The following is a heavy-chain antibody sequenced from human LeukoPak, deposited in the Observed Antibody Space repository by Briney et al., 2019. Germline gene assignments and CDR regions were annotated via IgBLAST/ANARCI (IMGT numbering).Heavy chain of an antibody. D-gene: IGHD7-27*01. CDR3: ARSALELGYFDY. J-gene: IGHJ4*02. V-gene: IGHV3-21*01. Sequence: GGSPRLSCAASGFTFSSYSMNWVRQAPGKGLEWVSSISSSSSYIYYADSVKGRFTISRDNAKNSLYLQMNSLRAEDTAVYYCARSALELGYFDYWGQGTLVTVSS. CDR1: GFTFSSYS. CDR2: ISSSSSYI.